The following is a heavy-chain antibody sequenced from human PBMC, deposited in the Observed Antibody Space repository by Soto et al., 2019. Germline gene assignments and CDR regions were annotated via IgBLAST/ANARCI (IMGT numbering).Heavy chain of an antibody. D-gene: IGHD1-26*01. CDR3: ARGGGSDSFDY. V-gene: IGHV4-30-2*01. J-gene: IGHJ4*02. Sequence: PSETLSLTCTVSGASITFGGYSRSWIRQTPGKGLEWIGYINHLETTFYNPSFESRLTLSIGRAKNQFSLKLHSMSAADRAVYFCARGGGSDSFDYWGQGILVTVSS. CDR1: GASITFGGYS. CDR2: INHLETT.